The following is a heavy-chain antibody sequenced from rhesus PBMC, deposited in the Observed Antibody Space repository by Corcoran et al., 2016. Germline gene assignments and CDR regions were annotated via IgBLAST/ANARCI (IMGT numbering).Heavy chain of an antibody. CDR1: GYTFTDYY. V-gene: IGHV1-111*02. CDR2: LEPEDGEA. D-gene: IGHD1-44*02. Sequence: EVQLVQSGAEVKKPGASVKISCKASGYTFTDYYLHWVRQAPGKGFEWMARLEPEDGEAIHAQKFQDRVTSTADTSTDTAYMELSSLRSEDTAVYYCATYYSGSYQLGFDYWGQGVLVTVSS. J-gene: IGHJ4*01. CDR3: ATYYSGSYQLGFDY.